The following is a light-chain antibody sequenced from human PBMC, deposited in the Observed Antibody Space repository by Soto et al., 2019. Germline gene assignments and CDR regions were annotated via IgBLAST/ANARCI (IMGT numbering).Light chain of an antibody. Sequence: DIQLTQSPSFLSASVGDRVTITCRASQGISSYLAWYQQKPGKAPKLLIYAASTLQSGVPSRFSGSGSGTEFTLTISSQQPEDFATYYCQQLNSYRYTFGQGTKLEIK. CDR3: QQLNSYRYT. J-gene: IGKJ2*01. CDR2: AAS. CDR1: QGISSY. V-gene: IGKV1-9*01.